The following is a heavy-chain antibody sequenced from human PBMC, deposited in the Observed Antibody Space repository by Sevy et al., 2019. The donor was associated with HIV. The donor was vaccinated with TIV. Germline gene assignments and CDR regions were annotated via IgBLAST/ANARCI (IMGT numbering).Heavy chain of an antibody. CDR3: ARQAPSGSSPATFDI. CDR2: IYPGGSDT. Sequence: GESLKISCKGSGYIFTNYWIGWVRQMPGKGLECMGIIYPGGSDTTYSPSFQGQVTISADKSISTAYLQWSSLKASDTAMYYCARQAPSGSSPATFDIWGQGTMVTVSS. D-gene: IGHD1-26*01. CDR1: GYIFTNYW. V-gene: IGHV5-51*01. J-gene: IGHJ3*02.